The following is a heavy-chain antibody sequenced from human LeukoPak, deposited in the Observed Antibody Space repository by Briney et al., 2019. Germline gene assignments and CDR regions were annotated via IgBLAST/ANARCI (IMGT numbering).Heavy chain of an antibody. V-gene: IGHV4-59*01. CDR1: GGPISSYY. Sequence: SETLSLTCTVSGGPISSYYWSWIRQPPGKGLEWIGYIYYSGSTNYNPSLKSRVTISVDTSKNQFSLKLSSVTAADTAVYYCARDNGAAFDIWGQGTMVTVSS. CDR2: IYYSGST. J-gene: IGHJ3*02. CDR3: ARDNGAAFDI.